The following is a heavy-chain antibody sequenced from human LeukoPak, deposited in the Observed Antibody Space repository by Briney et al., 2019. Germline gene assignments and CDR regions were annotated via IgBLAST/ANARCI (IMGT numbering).Heavy chain of an antibody. CDR3: ATHQGRFGDPSFDF. CDR2: IDPEDGET. Sequence: GASVKVSCKVSGYTLTELSMHWVRQAPGKGLEWVGGIDPEDGETIYAQKFQGRVTMTEGTSTDTAYMELNSLRSADTAVYYCATHQGRFGDPSFDFWGQGSLVIVSS. V-gene: IGHV1-24*01. D-gene: IGHD3-10*01. CDR1: GYTLTELS. J-gene: IGHJ4*02.